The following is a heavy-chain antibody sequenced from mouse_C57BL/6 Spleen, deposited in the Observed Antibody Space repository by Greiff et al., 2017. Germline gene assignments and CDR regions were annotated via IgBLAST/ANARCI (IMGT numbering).Heavy chain of an antibody. J-gene: IGHJ4*01. V-gene: IGHV1-82*01. CDR1: GYAFSSSW. CDR2: IYPGDGDT. D-gene: IGHD2-4*01. CDR3: ARPFIHYDYDAEGVAMDY. Sequence: QVQLQQSGPELVKPGASVKISCKASGYAFSSSWMNWVKQRPGKGLEWIGRIYPGDGDTNYNGKFKGKATLTAVKSSSTAYMQLSSLTSEDSAVYFCARPFIHYDYDAEGVAMDYWGQGTSVTVSS.